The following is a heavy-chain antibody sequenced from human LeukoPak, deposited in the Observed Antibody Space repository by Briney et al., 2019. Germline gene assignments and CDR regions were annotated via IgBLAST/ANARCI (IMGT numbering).Heavy chain of an antibody. J-gene: IGHJ5*02. CDR2: INPSGGST. CDR3: ARDEGESGNYLGAIVDP. Sequence: ASVTVSCKASGYTFTNYYMHWVRQAPGQGLEWMGIINPSGGSTSYAQKFQGRVSMTRDMSTSTVYMELSSLRSEDTAVYYCARDEGESGNYLGAIVDPWGQGTLVTVTS. V-gene: IGHV1-46*01. CDR1: GYTFTNYY. D-gene: IGHD1-26*01.